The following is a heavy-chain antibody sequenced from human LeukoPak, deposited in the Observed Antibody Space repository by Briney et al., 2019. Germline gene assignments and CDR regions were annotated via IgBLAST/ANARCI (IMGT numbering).Heavy chain of an antibody. CDR1: GFTFSSYW. J-gene: IGHJ1*01. V-gene: IGHV3-74*01. Sequence: GGSLRLSCAASGFTFSSYWMHWVRQAPGKGLVWVSRIKSDGSTRYSDSVKGRFTISRDNAKNTVSLQMNSLRAEDTGVYYCARAPSEIGGYYPEYFRHWGQGTLVTVSP. D-gene: IGHD3-22*01. CDR3: ARAPSEIGGYYPEYFRH. CDR2: IKSDGST.